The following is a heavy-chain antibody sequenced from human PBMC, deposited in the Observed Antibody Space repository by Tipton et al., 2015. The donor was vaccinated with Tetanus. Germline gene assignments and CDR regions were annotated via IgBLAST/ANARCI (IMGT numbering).Heavy chain of an antibody. CDR2: VYPTGSA. J-gene: IGHJ6*02. D-gene: IGHD2-21*02. V-gene: IGHV4-61*09. Sequence: TLSLTCIVSGGSVSSGSDYWMWIRQPPGKGLEWIGHVYPTGSAYYNPDLESRVTLSVAKSKNQFSLNMRSVTAADTAMYYCGRLYCGGDCYSPYYNGVDVWGQGTTVIVSS. CDR3: GRLYCGGDCYSPYYNGVDV. CDR1: GGSVSSGSDY.